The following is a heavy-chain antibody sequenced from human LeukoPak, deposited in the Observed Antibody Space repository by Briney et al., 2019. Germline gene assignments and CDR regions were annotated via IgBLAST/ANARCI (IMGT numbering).Heavy chain of an antibody. J-gene: IGHJ4*02. D-gene: IGHD5-12*01. CDR1: GFTFSSYE. CDR3: VRGRYGANDYGGDY. CDR2: ISSSGGSI. V-gene: IGHV3-48*03. Sequence: GGSLRLSCAASGFTFSSYEMNWVRQAPGKGLEWISYISSSGGSINYADSMKGRFTISRDNAKNALLLQMNSLRAEDTAVYYCVRGRYGANDYGGDYWGQGTLVTVSS.